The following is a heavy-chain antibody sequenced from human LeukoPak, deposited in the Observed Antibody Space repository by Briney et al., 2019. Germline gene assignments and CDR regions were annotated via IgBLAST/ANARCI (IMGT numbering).Heavy chain of an antibody. CDR1: GDSISSSSYY. CDR3: ARHINSSRFDP. V-gene: IGHV4-39*01. J-gene: IGHJ5*02. CDR2: IYYSGST. Sequence: SETLSLTCTVSGDSISSSSYYWGWIRQPPGKGLEWIGSIYYSGSTYYNPSLKSRVTISVDTSKNQFSLKLSSVTAADTAVYFCARHINSSRFDPWGQGNLVTVSS. D-gene: IGHD5-24*01.